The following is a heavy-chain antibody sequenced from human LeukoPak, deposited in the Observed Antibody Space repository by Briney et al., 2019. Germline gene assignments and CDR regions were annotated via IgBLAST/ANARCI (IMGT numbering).Heavy chain of an antibody. V-gene: IGHV4-4*07. Sequence: SETLSLTCTVSGGSISSYYWSWIRQPAGKGLEWIGHIYTSGNTNYNPSLKSRVTMSVDTSKNQFSLKLNSVTAADTAVYYCARGLPSGWSHWFDPWGQGTLVTVSS. CDR3: ARGLPSGWSHWFDP. CDR1: GGSISSYY. D-gene: IGHD6-19*01. CDR2: IYTSGNT. J-gene: IGHJ5*02.